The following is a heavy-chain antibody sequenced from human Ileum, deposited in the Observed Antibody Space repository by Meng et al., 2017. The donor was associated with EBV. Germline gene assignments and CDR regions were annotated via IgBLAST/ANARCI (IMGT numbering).Heavy chain of an antibody. CDR2: IDHSGST. CDR1: GASFTNYY. J-gene: IGHJ5*02. CDR3: ARYGRCSGNSFYCFDP. Sequence: VTVQQWGVGLLKPSETLSLTCAVYGASFTNYYWTWIRQPPGKGLEWIGEIDHSGSTKYNPSLKGRVTISLDTSNNQFSLKLNSVTAADTALYYCARYGRCSGNSFYCFDPWGQGSLVTVSS. V-gene: IGHV4-34*01. D-gene: IGHD4-23*01.